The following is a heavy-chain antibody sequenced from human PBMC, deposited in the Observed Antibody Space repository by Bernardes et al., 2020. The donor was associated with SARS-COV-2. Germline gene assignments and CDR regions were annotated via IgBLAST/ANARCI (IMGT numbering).Heavy chain of an antibody. J-gene: IGHJ6*03. Sequence: ASVKVSCKASGYTFTGYYMHWVRQAPGQGLEWMGWINPNSGGTNYAQKFQGRVTMTRDTSISTAYMELSRLRSDDTAVYYCARQPVHYDFWSGYYYYYYMDVWGKGTTVTVSS. D-gene: IGHD3-3*01. CDR3: ARQPVHYDFWSGYYYYYYMDV. V-gene: IGHV1-2*02. CDR1: GYTFTGYY. CDR2: INPNSGGT.